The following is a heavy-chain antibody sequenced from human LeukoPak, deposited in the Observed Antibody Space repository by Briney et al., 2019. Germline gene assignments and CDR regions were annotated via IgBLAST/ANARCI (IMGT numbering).Heavy chain of an antibody. V-gene: IGHV3-30*01. CDR3: ARSSS. CDR2: ISYDGSNK. J-gene: IGHJ4*02. Sequence: GRSLRLSCAASGFTFSSYAMHWVRQAPGKGLEWVAVISYDGSNKYYADSVKGRFTISRDNSKNTLYLQMNSLRAEDTAVYYCARSSSWGRGTLVTVSS. CDR1: GFTFSSYA.